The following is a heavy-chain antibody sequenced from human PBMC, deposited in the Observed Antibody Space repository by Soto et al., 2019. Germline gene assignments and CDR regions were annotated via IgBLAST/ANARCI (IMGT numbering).Heavy chain of an antibody. Sequence: SQTKSLTWTVSGVSINTNNYYCSWVRQPPGKGLEWIGNIFYSGSTFYNPSLRSRLTIPVDTSKNQFSLRLNSVTAADAAVYYCAGFVVPASRNTGFDYWGQGTLVTVSS. CDR3: AGFVVPASRNTGFDY. CDR2: IFYSGST. J-gene: IGHJ4*02. CDR1: GVSINTNNYY. V-gene: IGHV4-39*01. D-gene: IGHD2-15*01.